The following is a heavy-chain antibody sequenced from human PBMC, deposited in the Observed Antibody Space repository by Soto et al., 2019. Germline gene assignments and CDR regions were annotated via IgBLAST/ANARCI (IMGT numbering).Heavy chain of an antibody. CDR2: ISGSGGST. V-gene: IGHV3-23*01. Sequence: PGGSLRLSCAASGFTFSSYAMSWVRQAPGKGLEWVSAISGSGGSTYYADSVKGRFTISRDNSKNTLYLQMNSLRAEDTAVYYCAKYYYDSRGYSWFDPWGQGTLVTVSS. CDR3: AKYYYDSRGYSWFDP. D-gene: IGHD3-22*01. CDR1: GFTFSSYA. J-gene: IGHJ5*02.